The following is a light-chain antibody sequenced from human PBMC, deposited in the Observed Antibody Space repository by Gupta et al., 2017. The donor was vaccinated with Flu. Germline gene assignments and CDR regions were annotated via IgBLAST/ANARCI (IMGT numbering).Light chain of an antibody. CDR2: NDN. J-gene: IGLJ3*02. V-gene: IGLV1-44*01. CDR1: SFNIGRNT. Sequence: QSVLTQPPSASGTPGQRVTISCSGSSFNIGRNTLNWYRQIPGTAPKLLIYNDNLRPSGVPDRFSGSESGTSASLAISGLQSEDEAQYFCASWDDSLNGWVFGGGTKLTVL. CDR3: ASWDDSLNGWV.